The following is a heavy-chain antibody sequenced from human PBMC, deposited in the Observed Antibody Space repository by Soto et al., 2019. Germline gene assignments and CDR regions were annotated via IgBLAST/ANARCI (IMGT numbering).Heavy chain of an antibody. J-gene: IGHJ3*02. CDR3: AKDLGHGGRGAFDI. V-gene: IGHV3-30*18. CDR2: ISYDGSNK. CDR1: GFTFSSYG. D-gene: IGHD3-10*01. Sequence: QVQLVESGGGVVQPGRSLRLSCAASGFTFSSYGMHWVLQAPVKGLAWVAVISYDGSNKYYADSVKGRFTISRDNSKNTLYLQMNSLRAEDTAVYYCAKDLGHGGRGAFDIWGQGTMVTVSS.